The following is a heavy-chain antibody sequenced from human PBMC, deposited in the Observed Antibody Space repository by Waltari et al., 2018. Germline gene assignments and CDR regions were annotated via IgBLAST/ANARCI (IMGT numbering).Heavy chain of an antibody. CDR2: ISHRGKTVYTPTFKT. J-gene: IGHJ4*02. CDR3: VRTTYANYHDF. D-gene: IGHD3-16*01. V-gene: IGHV4-34*01. CDR1: GASLYDFK. Sequence: QVRLDQWGGGLLKPSENLSLTCAIYGASLYDFKWTWNRQSRGNGLHRIGEISHRGKTVYTPTFKTTYNPSLRNRVAISSDISKNQISLRLTSLIAADTSLYYCVRTTYANYHDFWGQGNPVTVSS.